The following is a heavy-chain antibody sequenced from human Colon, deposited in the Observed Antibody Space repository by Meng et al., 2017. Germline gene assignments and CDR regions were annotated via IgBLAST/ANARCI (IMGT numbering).Heavy chain of an antibody. Sequence: QVQLVQSGAEVKKPGASVKVSCKASGYTFTSYGISWVRQAPGQGLEWMGIINPSGGGTRYAQKFQGRVTMSRDTSTSTVYMDLSSLTSDDTAVYYCARERFGESPDYWGQGTLVTVSS. J-gene: IGHJ4*02. CDR3: ARERFGESPDY. CDR2: INPSGGGT. CDR1: GYTFTSYG. V-gene: IGHV1-46*01. D-gene: IGHD3-16*01.